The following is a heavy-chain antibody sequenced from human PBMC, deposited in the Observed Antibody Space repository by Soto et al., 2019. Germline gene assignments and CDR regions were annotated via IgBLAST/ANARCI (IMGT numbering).Heavy chain of an antibody. CDR1: GYDFTTYG. D-gene: IGHD1-1*01. V-gene: IGHV1-18*01. CDR3: ARGRYGDY. CDR2: ISAHNGNT. Sequence: QVHLVQSGXXXKKPXASVKVSCKGSGYDFTTYGITWVRQAPGQGLEWMAWISAHNGNTDYAQKLQGRVTVTRDTSTSTAYMELRSLRSDDTAVYYCARGRYGDYWGQGALVTVSS. J-gene: IGHJ4*02.